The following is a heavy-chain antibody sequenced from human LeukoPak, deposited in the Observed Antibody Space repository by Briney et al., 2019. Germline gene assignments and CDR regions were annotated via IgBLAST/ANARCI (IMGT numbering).Heavy chain of an antibody. J-gene: IGHJ4*02. CDR2: IKEDGSER. CDR3: ARDLGTRPYDSSGFPPDY. CDR1: GFTFSSYE. Sequence: PGGSLRLSCAASGFTFSSYEMNWVRQAPGKWLEWEANIKEDGSERYYADSVRCRFTISRDNAKNSLYLQMNSLRAEDTAVYYCARDLGTRPYDSSGFPPDYWGQGTLVTVSS. D-gene: IGHD3-22*01. V-gene: IGHV3-7*01.